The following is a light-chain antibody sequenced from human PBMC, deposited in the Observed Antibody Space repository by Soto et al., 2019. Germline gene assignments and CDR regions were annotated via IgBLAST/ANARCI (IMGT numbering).Light chain of an antibody. Sequence: DIQMTQSPSTLPASVGDRVTITCRASQSISNWLALYQQKPGPAPKVLIYHASNLQSVVPSRFSGSGTGTEFTITISNLEPDDFATYYCQQYNSYSFGQGTKVDIK. CDR2: HAS. CDR1: QSISNW. V-gene: IGKV1-5*01. CDR3: QQYNSYS. J-gene: IGKJ1*01.